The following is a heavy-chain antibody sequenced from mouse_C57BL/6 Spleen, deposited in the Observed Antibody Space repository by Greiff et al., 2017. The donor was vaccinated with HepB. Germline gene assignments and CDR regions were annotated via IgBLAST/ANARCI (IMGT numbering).Heavy chain of an antibody. CDR1: GFTFSSYA. Sequence: EVKLVESGGGLVKPGGSLKLSCAASGFTFSSYAMSWVRQTPEKRLEWVATISDGGSYTYYPDNVKGRFTISRDTAKNNLYLQMSHLKSEDTAMYYCARGGYYGSSSYAMDYWGQGTSVTVSS. D-gene: IGHD1-1*01. J-gene: IGHJ4*01. CDR2: ISDGGSYT. V-gene: IGHV5-4*03. CDR3: ARGGYYGSSSYAMDY.